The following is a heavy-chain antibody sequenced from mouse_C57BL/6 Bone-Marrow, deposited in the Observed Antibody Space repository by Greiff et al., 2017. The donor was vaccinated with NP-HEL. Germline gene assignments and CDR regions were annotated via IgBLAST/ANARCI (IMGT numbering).Heavy chain of an antibody. V-gene: IGHV7-3*01. CDR2: IRNKANGYTT. CDR3: ARYPQLGRYFDV. J-gene: IGHJ1*03. D-gene: IGHD4-1*02. CDR1: GFTFTDYY. Sequence: VQLKESGGGLVQPGGSLSLSCAASGFTFTDYYMSWVRQPPGKALEWLGFIRNKANGYTTEYSASVKGRFTISRDNSQSILYLQMNALRAEDSATYYCARYPQLGRYFDVWGTGTTVTVSS.